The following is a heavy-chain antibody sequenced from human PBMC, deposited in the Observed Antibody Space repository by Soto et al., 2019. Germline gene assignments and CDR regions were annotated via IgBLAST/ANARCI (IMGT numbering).Heavy chain of an antibody. D-gene: IGHD3-10*02. CDR1: GFTFSSNW. J-gene: IGHJ5*02. CDR2: INEDGSKE. V-gene: IGHV3-7*03. Sequence: GGSLRLSCVASGFTFSSNWVHWVRQAPGKGLEWVATINEDGSKEYYMDSVKGRFTISGDNAKNSLYLQMNLLRAEDTAMYYCATVFGDGSWGQGALVTVSS. CDR3: ATVFGDGS.